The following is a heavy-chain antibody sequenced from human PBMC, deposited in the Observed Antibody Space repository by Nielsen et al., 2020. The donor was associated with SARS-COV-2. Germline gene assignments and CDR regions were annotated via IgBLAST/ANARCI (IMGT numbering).Heavy chain of an antibody. CDR1: GFTFSSYS. D-gene: IGHD4-17*01. CDR2: ISSSSSYI. Sequence: GGSLRLSCAASGFTFSSYSMNWVRQAPGKGLEWVSSISSSSSYIYYADSVKGRFTISRDNAKNSLYLQMNSLRAEDTAVYYCARADHDYGRWYFDLWGRGTLVTVSS. CDR3: ARADHDYGRWYFDL. V-gene: IGHV3-21*01. J-gene: IGHJ2*01.